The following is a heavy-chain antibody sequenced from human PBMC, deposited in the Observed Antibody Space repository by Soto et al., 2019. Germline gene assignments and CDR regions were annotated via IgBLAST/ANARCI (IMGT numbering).Heavy chain of an antibody. CDR1: GFTFSVYS. CDR2: ITSDTKTI. V-gene: IGHV3-48*02. D-gene: IGHD6-19*01. J-gene: IGHJ4*02. Sequence: EVQLVESGGDLVQRGGSLRLSCVASGFTFSVYSMNWVRQPPGKGLEWFSYITSDTKTIKYADSVKGRFTISRDNAKNSVYLQMNSLRDEDTAVYYCARSVEGHFDYWGQGTVVTVSS. CDR3: ARSVEGHFDY.